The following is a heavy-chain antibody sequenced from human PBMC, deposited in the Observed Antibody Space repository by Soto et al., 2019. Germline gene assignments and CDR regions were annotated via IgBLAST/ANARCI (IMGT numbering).Heavy chain of an antibody. J-gene: IGHJ4*02. CDR2: IYWNDDK. CDR3: AHGRWFGELLEVGPLDY. D-gene: IGHD3-10*01. CDR1: GFSLSTSGVG. V-gene: IGHV2-5*01. Sequence: SGPTLVNPTQTLTLTCTFSGFSLSTSGVGVGWIRQPPGKALEWLALIYWNDDKRYSPSLKSRLTITKDTSKNQVVLTMTNMDPVDTATYYCAHGRWFGELLEVGPLDYWGQGTLVTVSS.